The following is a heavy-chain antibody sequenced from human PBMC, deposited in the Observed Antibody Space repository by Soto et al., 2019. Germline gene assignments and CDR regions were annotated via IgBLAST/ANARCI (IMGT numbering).Heavy chain of an antibody. CDR3: ARVPDR. J-gene: IGHJ5*02. CDR1: GGSISSGGYS. D-gene: IGHD2-2*01. V-gene: IGHV4-30-2*01. Sequence: QLQLQESGSGLVKPSQTLSLTCAVSGGSISSGGYSWRWIRQPPGKGLEWIGYIYHSGSTYYNPSLKSRVTISVDSSKNQFSLKLSSVTAAYTAVYYCARVPDRWGQGTLVTVSS. CDR2: IYHSGST.